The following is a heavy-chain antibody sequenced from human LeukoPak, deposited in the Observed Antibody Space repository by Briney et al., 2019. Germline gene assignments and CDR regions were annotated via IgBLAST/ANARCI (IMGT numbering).Heavy chain of an antibody. CDR1: GFTFSSYN. Sequence: GGSLRLSCAASGFTFSSYNMNWVRQAPGKGLEWVSSISSSSSYIYYADSVKGRFTISRDNAKNSLYLQMNSLRAEDTAVYYCARDPGSSGWAPFDYWGQGTLVTVSS. V-gene: IGHV3-21*01. D-gene: IGHD6-19*01. CDR2: ISSSSSYI. CDR3: ARDPGSSGWAPFDY. J-gene: IGHJ4*02.